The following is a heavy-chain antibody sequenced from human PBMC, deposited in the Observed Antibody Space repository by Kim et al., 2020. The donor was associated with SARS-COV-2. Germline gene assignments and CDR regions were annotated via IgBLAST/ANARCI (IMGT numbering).Heavy chain of an antibody. V-gene: IGHV4-39*07. CDR3: AREESDCSSTSCYLRTEAGDFDY. CDR2: IYYSGST. D-gene: IGHD2-2*01. CDR1: GGSISSSSYY. Sequence: SETLSLTCTVSGGSISSSSYYWGWIRQPPGKGLEWIGSIYYSGSTYYNPSLKSRVTISVDTSKNQFSLKLSSVTAADTAVYYCAREESDCSSTSCYLRTEAGDFDYWGQGTLVTVSS. J-gene: IGHJ4*02.